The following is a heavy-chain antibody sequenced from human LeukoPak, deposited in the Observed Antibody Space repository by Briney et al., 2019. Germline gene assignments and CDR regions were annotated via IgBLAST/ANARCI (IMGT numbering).Heavy chain of an antibody. V-gene: IGHV3-7*03. J-gene: IGHJ6*02. Sequence: GGSLRLSCAASGFTFSSYWMNWARQAPGKGPEWVASINHNGNVNYYVDSVRGRFTISRDNAKNSLYLQMSNLRAEDTAVYFCARGGGLDVWGQGATVTVSS. CDR3: ARGGGLDV. D-gene: IGHD3-16*01. CDR1: GFTFSSYW. CDR2: INHNGNVN.